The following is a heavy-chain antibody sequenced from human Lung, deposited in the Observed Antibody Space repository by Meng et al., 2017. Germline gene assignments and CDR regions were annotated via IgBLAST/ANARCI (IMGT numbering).Heavy chain of an antibody. D-gene: IGHD6-6*01. J-gene: IGHJ4*02. V-gene: IGHV1-2*06. CDR1: GYTFTDYY. Sequence: QVQLVQFGAEVKRPGALVRVSCKASGYTFTDYYMQWVRQAPGQGLEWMGRMNPNSGDTKYAQKFQGRVTMTGYTSISTAYMELSRLTSDDTAVYYCAREGGSSSHFDYWGQGTLVTVSS. CDR3: AREGGSSSHFDY. CDR2: MNPNSGDT.